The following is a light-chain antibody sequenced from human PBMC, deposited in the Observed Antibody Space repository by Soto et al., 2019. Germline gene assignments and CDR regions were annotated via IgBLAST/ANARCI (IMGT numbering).Light chain of an antibody. Sequence: EIVLTQSPGTLSLSPGERATLSCRASQSVSSSYLAWYQQKPGQAPRLLIYGASSRATGILDRFSGSGSGTDYTLTISRLEPEDFAVYYCQQYGSSPFTFDPGTKVDIK. J-gene: IGKJ3*01. CDR3: QQYGSSPFT. CDR1: QSVSSSY. CDR2: GAS. V-gene: IGKV3-20*01.